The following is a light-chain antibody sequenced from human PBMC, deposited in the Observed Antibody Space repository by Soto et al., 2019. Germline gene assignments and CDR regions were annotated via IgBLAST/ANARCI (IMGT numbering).Light chain of an antibody. CDR3: QQYGSSPAT. J-gene: IGKJ1*01. V-gene: IGKV3-20*01. CDR2: GGS. Sequence: ENVLTQSPGTLSLSPGERVTLSCRASQSVSTRYVAWYQQKPGQAPRLLIYGGSSRTTGIPDRFSGSGSGTDFTLTISRLEPEDFAVYYCQQYGSSPATFGQGTKVEIK. CDR1: QSVSTRY.